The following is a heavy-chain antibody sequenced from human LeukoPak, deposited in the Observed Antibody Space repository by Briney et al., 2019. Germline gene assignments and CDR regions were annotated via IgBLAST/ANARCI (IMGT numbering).Heavy chain of an antibody. J-gene: IGHJ4*02. CDR2: ISYDGSNK. CDR1: GFTFSSYA. D-gene: IGHD2-15*01. CDR3: AKDRSGSWIFDY. Sequence: GGSLRLSCAASGFTFSSYAMSWVRQAPGKGLEWVAVISYDGSNKYYADSVKGRFTISRDNSKNTLYLQMNGLRAEDTAVYYCAKDRSGSWIFDYWGQGTLVTVSS. V-gene: IGHV3-30*18.